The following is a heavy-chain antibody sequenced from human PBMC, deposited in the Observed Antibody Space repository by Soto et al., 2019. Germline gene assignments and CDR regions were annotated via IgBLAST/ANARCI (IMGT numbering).Heavy chain of an antibody. J-gene: IGHJ4*02. Sequence: SHTVSLTSAISGDSVSSNSAASNWIRQSPSRGLEWLGRTYYRSRWYNDYAVSVKSRITINPDTSKNQFSLQLNSVTPEDTAVYYCARGGSSWTFDYWGQGTLVTVSS. CDR1: GDSVSSNSAA. CDR3: ARGGSSWTFDY. CDR2: TYYRSRWYN. V-gene: IGHV6-1*01. D-gene: IGHD6-13*01.